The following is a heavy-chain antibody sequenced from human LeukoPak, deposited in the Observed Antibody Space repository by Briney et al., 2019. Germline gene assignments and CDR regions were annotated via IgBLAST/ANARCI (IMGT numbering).Heavy chain of an antibody. CDR1: GYTFTSYG. Sequence: GASVKVSCRASGYTFTSYGISWVRQAPGQGLEWMGWISAYNGNTNYAQKLQGRVTMTTDTSTSTAYMELRSLRSDDTAVYYCARDLRAYSSSCFDYWGQGTLVTVSS. J-gene: IGHJ4*02. CDR2: ISAYNGNT. V-gene: IGHV1-18*01. D-gene: IGHD6-13*01. CDR3: ARDLRAYSSSCFDY.